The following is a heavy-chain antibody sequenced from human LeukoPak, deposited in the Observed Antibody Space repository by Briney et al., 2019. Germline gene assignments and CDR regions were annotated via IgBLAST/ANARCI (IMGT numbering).Heavy chain of an antibody. CDR3: AKEQVSNYYYYGMDV. CDR2: ISGSGGST. J-gene: IGHJ6*02. V-gene: IGHV3-23*01. Sequence: QTGGSLRLSCAASGFTFSSYAMSWVRQAPGKGLEWVSAISGSGGSTYYADSVKGRFTISRDNSKNTLYLQMNSLRAEDTALYYCAKEQVSNYYYYGMDVWGQGTTVTVSS. CDR1: GFTFSSYA.